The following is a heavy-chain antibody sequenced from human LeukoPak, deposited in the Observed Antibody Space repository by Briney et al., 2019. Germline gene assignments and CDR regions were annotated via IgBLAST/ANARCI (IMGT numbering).Heavy chain of an antibody. CDR3: AREIVGPLGNWFDP. CDR2: INAGNGNT. D-gene: IGHD1-26*01. Sequence: ASVKVSCKASGYTFTSYAMHWVRQARGQRLEWMGWINAGNGNTKYSQKFQGRVTITRDTSASTAYMELSSLRSEDTAVYYCAREIVGPLGNWFDPWGQGTLVTVSS. J-gene: IGHJ5*02. CDR1: GYTFTSYA. V-gene: IGHV1-3*01.